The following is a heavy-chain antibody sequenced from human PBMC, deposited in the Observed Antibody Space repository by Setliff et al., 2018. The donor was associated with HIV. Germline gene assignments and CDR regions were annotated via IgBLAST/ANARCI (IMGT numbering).Heavy chain of an antibody. CDR3: ARALYGDYGGDINWFDP. CDR1: GYTFTGYY. J-gene: IGHJ5*02. Sequence: GASVKVSCKASGYTFTGYYMHWVRQAPGQGLEWMGRINTHTGSPTYAQAFTGRFVFSVDTSVSTAYLQISSLKAEDTAVYYCARALYGDYGGDINWFDPWGHGTRVTVSS. V-gene: IGHV7-4-1*02. CDR2: INTHTGSP. D-gene: IGHD4-17*01.